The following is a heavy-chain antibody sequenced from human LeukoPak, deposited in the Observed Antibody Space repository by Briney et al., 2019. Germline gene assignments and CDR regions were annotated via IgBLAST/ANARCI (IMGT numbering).Heavy chain of an antibody. Sequence: SETLSLTCTVSGGSISSGGYYWSWIRQHPGKGLEWIGYIYYSGSTYYNPSLKGRVTISVDTSKNQFSLKLSSVTAADTAVYYCARAPVADTAMAADYRGQGTLVTVSS. D-gene: IGHD5-18*01. CDR1: GGSISSGGYY. CDR3: ARAPVADTAMAADY. V-gene: IGHV4-31*03. CDR2: IYYSGST. J-gene: IGHJ4*02.